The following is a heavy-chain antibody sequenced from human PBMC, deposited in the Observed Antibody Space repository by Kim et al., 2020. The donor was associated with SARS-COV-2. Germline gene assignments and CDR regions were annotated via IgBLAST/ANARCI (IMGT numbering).Heavy chain of an antibody. CDR3: ARGARITMVRGAYYFDY. J-gene: IGHJ4*02. V-gene: IGHV4-34*01. D-gene: IGHD3-10*01. Sequence: LKSRVTIAVDTSKNQFSLKRSSVTAADTAVYYCARGARITMVRGAYYFDYWGQGTLVTVSS.